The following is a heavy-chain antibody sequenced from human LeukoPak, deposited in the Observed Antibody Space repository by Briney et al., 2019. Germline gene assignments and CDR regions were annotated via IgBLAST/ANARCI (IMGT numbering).Heavy chain of an antibody. J-gene: IGHJ6*04. D-gene: IGHD1-1*01. CDR2: IYYSGST. Sequence: SETLSLTRTVSGGSISSYYWSWFRQPPGKGLEWIGYIYYSGSTNYNPSLKSRVTISVDTSKNQFSLKLSSVTAADTAVYYCARGTTPRDVWGKGTTVTVSS. CDR3: ARGTTPRDV. CDR1: GGSISSYY. V-gene: IGHV4-59*01.